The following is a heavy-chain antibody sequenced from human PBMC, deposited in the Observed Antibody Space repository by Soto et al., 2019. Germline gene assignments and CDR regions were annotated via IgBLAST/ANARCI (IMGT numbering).Heavy chain of an antibody. Sequence: SETLSLTCTVSGGSISSGDYYWSWIRQPPGKGLEWIGYIYYSGSTYYNPSLKSRVTISVDTSKNQFSLKLSSVTAADTAMYYCARDLVPNWFDPWGQGTLVTVSS. CDR3: ARDLVPNWFDP. V-gene: IGHV4-30-4*01. J-gene: IGHJ5*02. CDR1: GGSISSGDYY. CDR2: IYYSGST.